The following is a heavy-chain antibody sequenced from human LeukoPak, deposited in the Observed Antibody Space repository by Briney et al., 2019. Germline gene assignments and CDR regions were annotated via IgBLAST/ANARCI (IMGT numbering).Heavy chain of an antibody. V-gene: IGHV3-66*01. Sequence: GGSLRLSCAASGFTVSSNYMSWVRQAPGKGLVWVSALYPDGRTFYADSVKGRFTISRDNSKNTLYLQMNSLRAEDTALYYCARTLVATGTDAFDIWGQGTLVTVSS. D-gene: IGHD5-12*01. CDR1: GFTVSSNY. J-gene: IGHJ3*02. CDR3: ARTLVATGTDAFDI. CDR2: LYPDGRT.